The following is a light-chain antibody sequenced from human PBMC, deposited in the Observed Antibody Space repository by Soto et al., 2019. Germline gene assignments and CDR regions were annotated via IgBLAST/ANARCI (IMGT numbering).Light chain of an antibody. J-gene: IGKJ1*01. CDR3: QQRRNWPRT. CDR1: QTISSY. Sequence: EIVLSQSPSTLSLSPGERATLSCRASQTISSYLAWYQQKPGQAPRLLIYDASNRATGIPARFSASGSGTDFTLTITSLEPEDFAIYYCQQRRNWPRTFGQGTKVDI. V-gene: IGKV3-11*01. CDR2: DAS.